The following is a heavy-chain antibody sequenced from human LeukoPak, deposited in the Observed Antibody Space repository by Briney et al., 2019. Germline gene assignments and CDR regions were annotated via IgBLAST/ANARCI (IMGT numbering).Heavy chain of an antibody. CDR3: AIRREGYPDFDY. D-gene: IGHD5-24*01. V-gene: IGHV1-69*04. CDR2: IIPIHGIA. Sequence: GASVKVSCKASGGTFSSYAISWVRQAPGQGLEGMGRIIPIHGIANYAQKFQGRVTITADKSTSTAYMELSSLRSEDTAVYYCAIRREGYPDFDYWGQGTLVTVSS. CDR1: GGTFSSYA. J-gene: IGHJ4*02.